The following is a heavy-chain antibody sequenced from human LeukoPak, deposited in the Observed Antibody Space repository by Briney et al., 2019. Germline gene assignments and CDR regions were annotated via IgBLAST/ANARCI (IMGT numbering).Heavy chain of an antibody. D-gene: IGHD1-1*01. CDR3: AKGYEGAFDI. CDR1: GFTFSSYA. Sequence: PGGSLRLSCAASGFTFSSYAMRWVRQAPGKGLEGVSAISGSGGSTYYADSVKGRFTISRDNSKNTLYLQMNSLRAEDKAVYYCAKGYEGAFDIWGQGTMVTVSS. V-gene: IGHV3-23*01. J-gene: IGHJ3*02. CDR2: ISGSGGST.